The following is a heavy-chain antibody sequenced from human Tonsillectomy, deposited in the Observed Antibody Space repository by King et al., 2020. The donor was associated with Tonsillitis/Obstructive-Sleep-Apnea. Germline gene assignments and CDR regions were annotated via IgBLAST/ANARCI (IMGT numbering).Heavy chain of an antibody. CDR2: INHSGST. J-gene: IGHJ4*01. V-gene: IGHV4-34*01. CDR3: ARVEIVITFGDSFSF. D-gene: IGHD3-16*01. CDR1: GGSFSGYY. Sequence: VQLQQWGAGLLKPSETLSLTCAVYGGSFSGYYWSWIRQPPGKGLEWIGEINHSGSTNYNPSLKSRVTMSVDTSKNQFSVNLSSVTAADTAVYYCARVEIVITFGDSFSFRGHGSLVTVSS.